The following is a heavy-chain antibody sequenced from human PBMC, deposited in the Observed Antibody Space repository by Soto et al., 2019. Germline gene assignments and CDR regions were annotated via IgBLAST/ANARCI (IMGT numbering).Heavy chain of an antibody. CDR3: ARDMTGADDY. V-gene: IGHV3-74*01. CDR2: IDPYDTGI. Sequence: EVHLVESGGGLVQPGGSLRLSCAASGFTFSKYWFHWVRQAPGKGLMWVSRIDPYDTGITYADSVKGRFTISRDNARNTLYLQMDSLTAEDTAVYYCARDMTGADDYLGQGTLDTVSS. J-gene: IGHJ4*02. D-gene: IGHD3-9*01. CDR1: GFTFSKYW.